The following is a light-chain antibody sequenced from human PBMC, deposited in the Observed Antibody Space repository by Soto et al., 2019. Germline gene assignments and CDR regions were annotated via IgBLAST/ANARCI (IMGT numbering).Light chain of an antibody. V-gene: IGLV2-14*03. CDR3: SSYRGSTTLCYV. Sequence: QSVLTQPASVSGSPGQSITISCTGTSSDVGANNYVSWYQHLPGKAPKLMLYDVSHRPSGVSNRFSGSKSGNTASLTISGLQAEDEADYYCSSYRGSTTLCYVFGIGTKVTVL. CDR2: DVS. CDR1: SSDVGANNY. J-gene: IGLJ1*01.